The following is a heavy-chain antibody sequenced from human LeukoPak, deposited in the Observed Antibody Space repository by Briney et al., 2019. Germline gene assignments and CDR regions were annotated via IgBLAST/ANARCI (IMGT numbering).Heavy chain of an antibody. CDR1: GFTFSRYW. J-gene: IGHJ4*02. V-gene: IGHV3-7*01. D-gene: IGHD1-26*01. CDR2: IKQDGSQK. Sequence: GGSLRLSCAASGFTFSRYWMSWVREAPGKGLEWVANIKQDGSQKSYVDSVKGRFTISRDNANNLLYLQMNSLRAEDTAVYYCARTRVSYWVPELDYWGQGTLVTVSS. CDR3: ARTRVSYWVPELDY.